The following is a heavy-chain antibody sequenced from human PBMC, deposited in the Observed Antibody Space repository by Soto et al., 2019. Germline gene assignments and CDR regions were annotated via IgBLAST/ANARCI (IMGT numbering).Heavy chain of an antibody. V-gene: IGHV1-2*02. CDR2: ISPHTGGT. D-gene: IGHD3-9*01. CDR1: GYTFNRYY. Sequence: GASVKVSCKASGYTFNRYYMHWVRQAPGPGLEWMGWISPHTGGTTYAQKFQGRVTMTRDTSVSTAFMELSRLGSDDTAVYYCARPPGYISDWYYFDLWGQGTQVTVSS. CDR3: ARPPGYISDWYYFDL. J-gene: IGHJ4*02.